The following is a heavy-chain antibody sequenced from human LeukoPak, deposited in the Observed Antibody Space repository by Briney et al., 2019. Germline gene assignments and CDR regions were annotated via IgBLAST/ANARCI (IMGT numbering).Heavy chain of an antibody. CDR1: GGSFSGYY. Sequence: PSETLSLTCAVYGGSFSGYYWSWIRQPPGKGLEWIGYIYYSGSTYYNPSLKSRVTISVDTSKNQFSLKLSSVTAADTAVYYCASHYYGSGTAYNWFDPWGQGTLVTVSS. CDR2: IYYSGST. J-gene: IGHJ5*02. V-gene: IGHV4-30-4*08. D-gene: IGHD3-10*01. CDR3: ASHYYGSGTAYNWFDP.